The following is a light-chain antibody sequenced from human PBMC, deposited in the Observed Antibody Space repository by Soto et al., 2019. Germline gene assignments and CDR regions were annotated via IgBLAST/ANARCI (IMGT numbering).Light chain of an antibody. J-gene: IGLJ3*02. Sequence: QSALTQPASVSGSPGQSITISCTGTSSDVGLYKYVSWYQQHPGKAPKLIIYDVTNRPSGVSSRFSGSNSGNTASLTISGLLPEDEADYYCMSPTTSVTWVFGGGTKVTVL. CDR2: DVT. CDR3: MSPTTSVTWV. V-gene: IGLV2-14*03. CDR1: SSDVGLYKY.